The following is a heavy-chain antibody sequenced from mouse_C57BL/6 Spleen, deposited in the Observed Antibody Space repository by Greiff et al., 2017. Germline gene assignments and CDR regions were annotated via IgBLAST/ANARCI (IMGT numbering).Heavy chain of an antibody. Sequence: EVQLQQSGTVLARPGASVKMSCKTSGYTFTSYWMHWVKQRPGQGLEWIGAIYPGNSDTSYNQNFKGKAKLTAVTSASTAYMERSSLTNEDSAVYYCTREDYYGSSPRAMDDWGQGTSVTVSA. CDR3: TREDYYGSSPRAMDD. J-gene: IGHJ4*01. CDR1: GYTFTSYW. V-gene: IGHV1-5*01. CDR2: IYPGNSDT. D-gene: IGHD1-1*01.